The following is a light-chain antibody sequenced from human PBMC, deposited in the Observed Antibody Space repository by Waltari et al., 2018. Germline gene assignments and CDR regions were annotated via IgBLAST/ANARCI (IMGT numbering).Light chain of an antibody. Sequence: DIVMTQSPDSLGVSLGERATINCKSSQSVVYSSNSRNCLAWFQQRPGQPPKLLIYWASTRESGVPDRFSGSGSGTDFTLTISSLQAEDVAIYYCQQYYTTPYTFGQGTKLDIK. CDR1: QSVVYSSNSRNC. CDR3: QQYYTTPYT. J-gene: IGKJ2*01. CDR2: WAS. V-gene: IGKV4-1*01.